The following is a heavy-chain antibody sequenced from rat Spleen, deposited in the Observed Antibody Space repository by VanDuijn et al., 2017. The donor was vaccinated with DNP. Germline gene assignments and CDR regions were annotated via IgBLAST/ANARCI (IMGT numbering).Heavy chain of an antibody. CDR3: ARDAGGPFDY. CDR2: ITSGSGIT. J-gene: IGHJ3*01. CDR1: GFTFSDYW. V-gene: IGHV5-31*01. D-gene: IGHD1-11*01. Sequence: EVKLEESGGGLVQPGMSVKLSCTTSGFTFSDYWMEWVRQAPGKGLEWIASITSGSGITSYPDAVNGRFMISRDDTKNTLSLQMNSLRSEDTATYYCARDAGGPFDYWGQGTLVTVSS.